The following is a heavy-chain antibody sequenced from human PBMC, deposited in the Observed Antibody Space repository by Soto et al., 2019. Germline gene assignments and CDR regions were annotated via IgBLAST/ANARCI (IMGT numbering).Heavy chain of an antibody. J-gene: IGHJ3*02. V-gene: IGHV1-8*01. Sequence: QVQLVQSGAEVKKPGASVKVSCKASGYTFTSYDINWVRQATGQGLEWMGWMNPNSGNTGYAQKFQGRVTMTRNTSISTAYMELSSLRSDHTAVYHCTRRGPDYGDYEDYAFDIWGQGTMVTVSS. CDR3: TRRGPDYGDYEDYAFDI. CDR1: GYTFTSYD. CDR2: MNPNSGNT. D-gene: IGHD4-17*01.